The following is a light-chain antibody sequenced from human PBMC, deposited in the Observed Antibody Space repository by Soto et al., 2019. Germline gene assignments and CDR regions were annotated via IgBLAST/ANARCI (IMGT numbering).Light chain of an antibody. CDR1: QSVSSSY. Sequence: EIVLTQSPGTLSLSPGERATLSCRASQSVSSSYLAWYQQKPGQAPRLLIYGASSRATGIPDRFSGSGSGTDFTLPISRLEPEDFAVYYCQKYGSSPWTFGQGTRLEI. CDR2: GAS. V-gene: IGKV3-20*01. CDR3: QKYGSSPWT. J-gene: IGKJ5*01.